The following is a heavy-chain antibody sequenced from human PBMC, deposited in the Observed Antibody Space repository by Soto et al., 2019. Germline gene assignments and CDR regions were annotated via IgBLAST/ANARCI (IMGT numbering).Heavy chain of an antibody. CDR2: IYYSGST. D-gene: IGHD5-12*01. CDR1: GGSISSYY. J-gene: IGHJ4*02. CDR3: ARSPYSGYDGDYYFDY. Sequence: SETLSLTCTVSGGSISSYYWSWIRQPPGKGLEWIGYIYYSGSTNYNPSLKSRVTISVDTSKNQFSLKLSSVTAADTAVYYCARSPYSGYDGDYYFDYWGQGTLVTVSS. V-gene: IGHV4-59*01.